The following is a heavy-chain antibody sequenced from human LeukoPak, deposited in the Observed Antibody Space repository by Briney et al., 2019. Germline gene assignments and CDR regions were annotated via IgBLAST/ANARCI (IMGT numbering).Heavy chain of an antibody. V-gene: IGHV1-8*01. D-gene: IGHD1-1*01. Sequence: ASVKVSCKASGYTFTSYDINWVRQATGQGLEWMGWMNPNSDNTGYAQKFQGRVTMTRNTSISTAYMELSSLRSEDTAVYYCARAYNWNDFGYWGQGTLVAVSS. CDR1: GYTFTSYD. J-gene: IGHJ4*02. CDR2: MNPNSDNT. CDR3: ARAYNWNDFGY.